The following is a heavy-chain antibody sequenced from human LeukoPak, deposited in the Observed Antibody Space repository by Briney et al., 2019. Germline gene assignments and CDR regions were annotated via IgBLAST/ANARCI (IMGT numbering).Heavy chain of an antibody. CDR3: ARDSEFGVRPRDY. D-gene: IGHD3-10*01. Sequence: GGSLRLSGAASGFTVRSNYMSWVRQAPGKGLEWVSVFYSGGSTYYADSVKGRFTIARDNSKNTLYLQMNSLRAEDTAVNYRARDSEFGVRPRDYCGQGTLVTVSS. J-gene: IGHJ4*02. CDR1: GFTVRSNY. V-gene: IGHV3-66*01. CDR2: FYSGGST.